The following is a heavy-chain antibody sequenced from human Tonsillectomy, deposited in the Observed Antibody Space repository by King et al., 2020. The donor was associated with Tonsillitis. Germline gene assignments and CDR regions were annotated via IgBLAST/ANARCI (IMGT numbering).Heavy chain of an antibody. J-gene: IGHJ4*02. D-gene: IGHD3-16*01. V-gene: IGHV3-64D*06. CDR3: VKVSPQSHSRIMVVFFSFGYFDY. Sequence: VQLVESGGGLVQPGGSLRLSCSASGFTFSSYAMHWVRQAPGKGLEYVSAISSNGGSTYYADSVKGRFTISRDNSKNTLYLQMSSLRAEDTAVYYCVKVSPQSHSRIMVVFFSFGYFDYWGQGTLVTVSS. CDR2: ISSNGGST. CDR1: GFTFSSYA.